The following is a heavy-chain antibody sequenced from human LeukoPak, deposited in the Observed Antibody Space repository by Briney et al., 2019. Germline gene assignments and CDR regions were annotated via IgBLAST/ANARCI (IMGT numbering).Heavy chain of an antibody. J-gene: IGHJ4*02. D-gene: IGHD4-17*01. Sequence: GGSLRLSCAASGFTFSSYAMYWVRQAPGKGLEWVAVISYDGSNKYYADSVKGRFTISRDSSKNTVYLQMNSLRGEDTAVYYCARTGLTYLTTVTTWFNYWGQGTLVTVSS. CDR3: ARTGLTYLTTVTTWFNY. CDR1: GFTFSSYA. CDR2: ISYDGSNK. V-gene: IGHV3-30*04.